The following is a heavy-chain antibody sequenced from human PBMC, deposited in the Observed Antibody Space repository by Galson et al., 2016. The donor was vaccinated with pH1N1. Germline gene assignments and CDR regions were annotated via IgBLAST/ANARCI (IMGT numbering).Heavy chain of an antibody. CDR3: ATGSGNSWFGP. J-gene: IGHJ5*02. Sequence: SVKVSCKASGYSFIVHYMHWVRQAPGHGLEWMGWINPNSGDTKYAQNFQGRVTLTRDTSINTAYMELSSLTSDDTAVYYCATGSGNSWFGPWGQGTLVTVSS. D-gene: IGHD3-10*01. V-gene: IGHV1-2*02. CDR1: GYSFIVHY. CDR2: INPNSGDT.